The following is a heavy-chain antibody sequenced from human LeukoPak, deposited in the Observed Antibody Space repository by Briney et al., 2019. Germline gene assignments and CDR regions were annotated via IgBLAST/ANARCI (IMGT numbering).Heavy chain of an antibody. CDR1: GFTFSQYS. J-gene: IGHJ4*02. D-gene: IGHD1-26*01. CDR2: ISYDGSEK. CDR3: ARGIFTGGTYYGY. V-gene: IGHV3-30-3*01. Sequence: PGGSLRLSCAASGFTFSQYSMHWVRQAPGKGLEWVAVISYDGSEKSYGDSVKGRFTVSRDNSKNTLYLQMNSLRAEDTAVYSCARGIFTGGTYYGYWGQGTLVTVSS.